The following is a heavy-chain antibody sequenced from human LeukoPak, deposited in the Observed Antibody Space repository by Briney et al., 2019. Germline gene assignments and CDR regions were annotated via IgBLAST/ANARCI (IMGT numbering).Heavy chain of an antibody. J-gene: IGHJ3*02. CDR3: ARHRSDRGATYDAFDI. CDR2: IYYSGST. D-gene: IGHD1-26*01. Sequence: SETLSLTCTVSGGSVSSYYWSWIGQPPGKGLEWIGYIYYSGSTNYNPSLKSRVTISVDTSKNQFSLKLSSVTAADTAVYYCARHRSDRGATYDAFDIWGQGTMVTVSS. CDR1: GGSVSSYY. V-gene: IGHV4-59*08.